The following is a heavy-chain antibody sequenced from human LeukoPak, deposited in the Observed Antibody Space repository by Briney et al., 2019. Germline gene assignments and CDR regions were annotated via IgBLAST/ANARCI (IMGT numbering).Heavy chain of an antibody. CDR1: GVSISSYY. Sequence: SETLSLTCTVSGVSISSYYWIWIRQPAGKGLEWIGRIYTSGSTNYNPSLKSRGTMSVDTSKNQFPLKLISVTAADTAVYHCARESGIQLTTSPFDYRGQGTLVTVSS. V-gene: IGHV4-4*07. CDR2: IYTSGST. J-gene: IGHJ4*02. D-gene: IGHD5-18*01. CDR3: ARESGIQLTTSPFDY.